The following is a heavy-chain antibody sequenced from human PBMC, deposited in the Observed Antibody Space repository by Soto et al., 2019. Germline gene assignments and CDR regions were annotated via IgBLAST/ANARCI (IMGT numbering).Heavy chain of an antibody. CDR1: GGTFSSYA. D-gene: IGHD3-3*01. Sequence: SVKVSCKASGGTFSSYAISWVRQAPGQGLEWMGGIIPIFGTANYAQKFQGRVTITADESTSTAYMELSSLRSEDTAVYYCARGGEEVLRFLEWLSDYYYGMDVCGQGTTVTVAS. CDR3: ARGGEEVLRFLEWLSDYYYGMDV. V-gene: IGHV1-69*13. CDR2: IIPIFGTA. J-gene: IGHJ6*02.